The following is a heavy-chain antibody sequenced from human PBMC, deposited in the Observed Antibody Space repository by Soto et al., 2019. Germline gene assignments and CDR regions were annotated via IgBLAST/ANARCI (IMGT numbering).Heavy chain of an antibody. J-gene: IGHJ4*02. CDR3: ARSGYYYPPDFDH. CDR1: GFTFSSSA. D-gene: IGHD3-22*01. Sequence: GGSLRLSCAASGFTFSSSAMSWVRQAPGKGLEWVSAISGSGGSTYYADTVKGRFTVSRDNSKNTLYLQMNSLRAEDTAVYYCARSGYYYPPDFDHWGQGNLVTVSS. V-gene: IGHV3-23*01. CDR2: ISGSGGST.